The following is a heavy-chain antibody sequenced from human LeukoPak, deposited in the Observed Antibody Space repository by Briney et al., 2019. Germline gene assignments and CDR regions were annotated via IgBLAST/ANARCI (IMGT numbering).Heavy chain of an antibody. J-gene: IGHJ4*02. CDR2: ISPSGGST. CDR3: ARDPRYCSGGSCYSSYVDY. Sequence: ASVKVSCKASGYTFTSNYMHWVRQAPGQGPEWMGVISPSGGSTTYAQKFQGRVTLTRDTSISTAYMELSRLRSDDTAVYYCARDPRYCSGGSCYSSYVDYWGQGALVTVSS. CDR1: GYTFTSNY. V-gene: IGHV1-46*01. D-gene: IGHD2-15*01.